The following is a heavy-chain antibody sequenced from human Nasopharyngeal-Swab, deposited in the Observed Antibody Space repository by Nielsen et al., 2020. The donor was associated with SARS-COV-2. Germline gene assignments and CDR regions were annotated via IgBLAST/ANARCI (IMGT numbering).Heavy chain of an antibody. CDR2: IIPIFGTA. D-gene: IGHD5-18*01. J-gene: IGHJ6*02. Sequence: SVKVSCKASGGTFSSYAISWVRQAPGQGLEWMGGIIPIFGTANYAQKFQGRVTSTEDEATSTAYMELSSLRSEDTAVYYCARVTAMAEGYYYGMDVWGPWTTFPFSS. CDR1: GGTFSSYA. V-gene: IGHV1-69*13. CDR3: ARVTAMAEGYYYGMDV.